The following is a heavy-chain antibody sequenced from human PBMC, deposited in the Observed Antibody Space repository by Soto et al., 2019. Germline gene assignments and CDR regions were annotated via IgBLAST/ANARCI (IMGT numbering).Heavy chain of an antibody. CDR3: ARDGLAMVVTAKPDYYYYGMDV. Sequence: QVQLQESCTGLVKPSQTLSLTCTVSGGSISSGGYYWSWIRQHPGKGLEWIGYIYYSGSTYYNPSLKSRVTISVDTSKNQFSLKLSSVTAADTAVYYCARDGLAMVVTAKPDYYYYGMDVWGQGTTVTVSS. CDR2: IYYSGST. V-gene: IGHV4-31*03. CDR1: GGSISSGGYY. D-gene: IGHD2-21*02. J-gene: IGHJ6*02.